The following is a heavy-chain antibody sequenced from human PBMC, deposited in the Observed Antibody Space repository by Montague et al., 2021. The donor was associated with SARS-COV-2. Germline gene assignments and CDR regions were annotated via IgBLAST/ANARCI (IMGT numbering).Heavy chain of an antibody. Sequence: SETLSLTCTVSGGSLSTYYWSWIRQPPGKGLECIGYIYYTGNTNYNPSLKSRVTISVDTSKNQFSLKLGSVTAADTAVYYCARFLGPYYCGLDVWGQGTTVTVSS. J-gene: IGHJ6*02. CDR2: IYYTGNT. CDR3: ARFLGPYYCGLDV. CDR1: GGSLSTYY. V-gene: IGHV4-59*13.